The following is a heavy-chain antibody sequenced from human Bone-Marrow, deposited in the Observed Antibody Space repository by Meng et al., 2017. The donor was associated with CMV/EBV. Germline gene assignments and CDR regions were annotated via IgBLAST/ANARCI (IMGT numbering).Heavy chain of an antibody. CDR1: GFVFSRAY. V-gene: IGHV3-15*07. Sequence: GFVFSRAYMIWARQAPGKGLVWVGRIKFQKDGGATDYGAPVKGRFPISRDDSKSTVYLQMNSLKSEDTAIYYCTTDYCSGATCYLNFWGQGTLVTVSS. CDR3: TTDYCSGATCYLNF. J-gene: IGHJ4*02. D-gene: IGHD2-15*01. CDR2: IKFQKDGGAT.